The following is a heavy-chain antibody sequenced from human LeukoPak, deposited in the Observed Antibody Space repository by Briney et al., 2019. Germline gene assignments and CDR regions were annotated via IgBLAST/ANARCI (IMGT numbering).Heavy chain of an antibody. CDR2: INHSGST. CDR3: ARGGRAQGYYYDSSGYYRGGNFDY. CDR1: GGSFSGYY. D-gene: IGHD3-22*01. Sequence: KSSETLSLTCAVYGGSFSGYYWSWIRQPPGKGLEWIGEINHSGSTNYNPSLKSRVTISVDTSKNQFSLKLSSVTAADTAVYYCARGGRAQGYYYDSSGYYRGGNFDYWGQGTLVTVSS. V-gene: IGHV4-34*01. J-gene: IGHJ4*02.